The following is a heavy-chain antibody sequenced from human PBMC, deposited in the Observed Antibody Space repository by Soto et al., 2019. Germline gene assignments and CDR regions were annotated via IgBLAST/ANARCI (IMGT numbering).Heavy chain of an antibody. CDR2: IIPIFGTA. J-gene: IGHJ6*02. CDR3: ARGTPERRGAVNYYGMDV. V-gene: IGHV1-69*06. D-gene: IGHD6-19*01. CDR1: GGTFSSYA. Sequence: QVQLVQSGAEVKKPGSSVKVSCKASGGTFSSYAISWVRQAPGQGLEWMGGIIPIFGTANYAQKFQGRVTITADKSTSTGYMELSRMRSEDTAVYYWARGTPERRGAVNYYGMDVWGQGTTVTVSS.